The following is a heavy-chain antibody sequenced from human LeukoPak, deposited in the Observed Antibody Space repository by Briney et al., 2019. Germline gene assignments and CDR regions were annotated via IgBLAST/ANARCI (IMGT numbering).Heavy chain of an antibody. D-gene: IGHD3-10*01. CDR2: IYYSGSA. CDR1: GGSISSYY. J-gene: IGHJ4*02. V-gene: IGHV4-59*01. CDR3: ARVEGSGSYFHFDY. Sequence: RASETLSLTCTVSGGSISSYYWSWIRQPPGKGLEWIGYIYYSGSANYNPSLKSRVTISVDTSKNQFSLKLSSVTAADTAVYYCARVEGSGSYFHFDYWGPGTLVTVSS.